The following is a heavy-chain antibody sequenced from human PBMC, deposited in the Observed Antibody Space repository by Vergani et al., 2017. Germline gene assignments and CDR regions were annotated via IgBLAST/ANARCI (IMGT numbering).Heavy chain of an antibody. CDR1: GFTFSNAW. Sequence: EVQLVESGGGLVKPGGSLRLSCAASGFTFSNAWMSWVRQAPGKGLEWVGRIKSKTDGGTTDYAAPVKGRFTISRDDSKNTLYLQMNSLRAEDTAVYYCARDLDSSGYPDYWGQGTLVTVSS. CDR2: IKSKTDGGTT. D-gene: IGHD3-22*01. J-gene: IGHJ4*02. CDR3: ARDLDSSGYPDY. V-gene: IGHV3-15*01.